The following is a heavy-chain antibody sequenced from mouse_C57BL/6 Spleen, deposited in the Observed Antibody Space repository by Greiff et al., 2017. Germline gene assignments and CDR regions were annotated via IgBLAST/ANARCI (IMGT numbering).Heavy chain of an antibody. D-gene: IGHD2-3*01. V-gene: IGHV5-9*01. CDR2: ISGGGGNT. CDR1: GFTFSSYT. J-gene: IGHJ4*01. Sequence: EVHLVESGGGLVKPGGSLKLSCAASGFTFSSYTMSWVRQTPEKRLEWVATISGGGGNTYYPDSVKGRFTISRDNAKNTLYLQMSSLRSEDTALYYCARHEDGYYAMDYWGQGTSVTVSS. CDR3: ARHEDGYYAMDY.